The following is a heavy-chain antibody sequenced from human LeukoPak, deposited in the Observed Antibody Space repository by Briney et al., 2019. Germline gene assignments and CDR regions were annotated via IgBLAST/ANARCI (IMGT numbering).Heavy chain of an antibody. V-gene: IGHV3-30*02. J-gene: IGHJ4*02. CDR3: APIEYSSSAGDY. CDR1: GFTFSSYG. D-gene: IGHD6-6*01. CDR2: IRYDGSNK. Sequence: GGSLRLSCAASGFTFSSYGMHWVRQAPGKGLEWVAFIRYDGSNKYYADSVKGRFTISRDNSKNTLYLQMNSLRAEDTAVYYCAPIEYSSSAGDYWGQGTLVTVSS.